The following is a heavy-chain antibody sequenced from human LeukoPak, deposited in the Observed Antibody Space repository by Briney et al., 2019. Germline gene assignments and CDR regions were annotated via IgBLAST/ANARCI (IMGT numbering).Heavy chain of an antibody. CDR1: GFTFDDYA. Sequence: GRSLRLSCAASGFTFDDYAMPWVRQAPGKGLEWVSGISWNSGSIGYADSVKGRFTISRDNAKNSLYLQMNSLRAEDTALYYCAKGEQLVEYYYYGMDVWGQGTTVTVSS. J-gene: IGHJ6*02. CDR3: AKGEQLVEYYYYGMDV. V-gene: IGHV3-9*01. CDR2: ISWNSGSI. D-gene: IGHD6-13*01.